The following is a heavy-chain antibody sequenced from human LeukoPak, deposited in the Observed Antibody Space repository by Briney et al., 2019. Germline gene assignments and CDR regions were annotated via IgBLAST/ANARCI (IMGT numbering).Heavy chain of an antibody. J-gene: IGHJ3*02. CDR2: ISSSSSYI. CDR1: GFTFSNRA. D-gene: IGHD2-21*02. V-gene: IGHV3-21*01. Sequence: GGSLRLSCAASGFTFSNRAMHWVRQAPGKGLEWVSSISSSSSYIYYADSVKGRFTISRDNAKNSLYLQMNSLRAEDTAVYYCARGTYCGGDCYSQDAFDIWGQGTMVTVSS. CDR3: ARGTYCGGDCYSQDAFDI.